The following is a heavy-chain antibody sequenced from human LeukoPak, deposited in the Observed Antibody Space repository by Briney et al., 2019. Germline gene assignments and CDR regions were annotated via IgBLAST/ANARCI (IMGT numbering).Heavy chain of an antibody. CDR3: ARSSGYSGYDQYFQH. CDR2: IYYSGST. J-gene: IGHJ1*01. Sequence: KPSETLSLTCTVSGGSISSYYWSWIRQPPGKGLEWIGDIYYSGSTNYNPSLKSRVTISVDTSKNQFSLKLSSVTAADTAVYYCARSSGYSGYDQYFQHWGQGTLVTVSS. D-gene: IGHD5-12*01. V-gene: IGHV4-59*01. CDR1: GGSISSYY.